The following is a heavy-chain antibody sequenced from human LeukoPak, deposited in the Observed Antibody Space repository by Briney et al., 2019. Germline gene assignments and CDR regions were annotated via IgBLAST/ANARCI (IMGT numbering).Heavy chain of an antibody. CDR3: ASMFNWNYGKDY. J-gene: IGHJ4*02. Sequence: GGSLRLSCAASGFSFSRYYMSWVRQTPGKALEWISYIPTSGISVQYADSVRGRFTASRDDAKNSLYLQMNSLRAEDTAVYYCASMFNWNYGKDYWGQGTLVTVSS. V-gene: IGHV3-11*04. CDR2: IPTSGISV. CDR1: GFSFSRYY. D-gene: IGHD1-7*01.